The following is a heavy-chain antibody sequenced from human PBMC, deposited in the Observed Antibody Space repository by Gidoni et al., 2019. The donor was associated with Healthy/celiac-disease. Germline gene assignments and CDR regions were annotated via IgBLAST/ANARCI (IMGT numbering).Heavy chain of an antibody. CDR2: INHSGST. V-gene: IGHV4-34*01. D-gene: IGHD4-4*01. CDR3: ARVRGNSPDY. Sequence: QVQLQQWGAGLLKPSETLSLTCAVSGGSFSGYYWSWIRQPPGKGLEWIWEINHSGSTNYNPSLKSRVTISVDTSKNQFSLKLSSVTAADTAVYYCARVRGNSPDYWGQGTLVTVSS. CDR1: GGSFSGYY. J-gene: IGHJ4*02.